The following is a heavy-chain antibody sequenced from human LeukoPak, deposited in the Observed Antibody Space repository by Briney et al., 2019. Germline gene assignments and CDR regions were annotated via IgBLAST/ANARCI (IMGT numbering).Heavy chain of an antibody. CDR3: ARPINPYYYDSSGLDAFDI. J-gene: IGHJ3*02. CDR1: GFTFSSYW. D-gene: IGHD3-22*01. V-gene: IGHV3-74*01. CDR2: INSDGSST. Sequence: TGGSLRLSCAASGFTFSSYWMHWVRQAPGKGLVWVSRINSDGSSTSYADSVKGRFTISRDNAKNTLYLQMNSLRAGDTAVYYCARPINPYYYDSSGLDAFDIWGQGTMVTVSS.